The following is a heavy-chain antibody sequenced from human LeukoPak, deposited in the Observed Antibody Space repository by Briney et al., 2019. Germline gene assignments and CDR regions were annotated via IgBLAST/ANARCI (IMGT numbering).Heavy chain of an antibody. CDR1: GYSFTSYW. CDR2: IYPGDSDT. Sequence: GESLKISCKGSGYSFTSYWIGWVRQMPGKGLEWMGIIYPGDSDTRYSPPFQGQVTISADKSISTAYLQWSSLKASDTAMYYCARHLYGSGSYYLSYFDYWGQGTLVTVSS. V-gene: IGHV5-51*01. J-gene: IGHJ4*02. D-gene: IGHD3-10*01. CDR3: ARHLYGSGSYYLSYFDY.